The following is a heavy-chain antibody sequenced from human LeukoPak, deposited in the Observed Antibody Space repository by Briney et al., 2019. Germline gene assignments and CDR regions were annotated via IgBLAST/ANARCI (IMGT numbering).Heavy chain of an antibody. CDR1: GGSISSYD. D-gene: IGHD5-12*01. CDR3: ARGIVATND. Sequence: SETLSLTCTVSGGSISSYDGSCIRQPPGKGLEWIGYIYYSGSTNYNPSLKSRVTISVDTSKNQFSLKLSSVTAADTAVHYCARGIVATNDWGQGTLVTVSS. CDR2: IYYSGST. V-gene: IGHV4-59*01. J-gene: IGHJ4*02.